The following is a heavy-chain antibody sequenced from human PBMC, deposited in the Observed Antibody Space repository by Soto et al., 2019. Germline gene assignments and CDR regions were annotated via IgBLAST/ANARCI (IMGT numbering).Heavy chain of an antibody. J-gene: IGHJ3*02. CDR2: INHSGST. D-gene: IGHD4-17*01. Sequence: SETLSLTCAVYGGSFSGYYWSWIRQPPGKGLEWIGEINHSGSTNYNPSLKSRVTISVDTSKNQFSLKLSSVTAADTAVYYCARATMTTVTGDAFDIWGQGTMVTVSS. CDR3: ARATMTTVTGDAFDI. CDR1: GGSFSGYY. V-gene: IGHV4-34*01.